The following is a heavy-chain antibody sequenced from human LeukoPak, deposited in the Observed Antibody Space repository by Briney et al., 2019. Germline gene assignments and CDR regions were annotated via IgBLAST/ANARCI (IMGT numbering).Heavy chain of an antibody. CDR3: ASSGDRSGGSCYEALYYYYGMDV. CDR1: GGTFSSYA. V-gene: IGHV1-69*06. Sequence: GASVKVSCKASGGTFSSYAISWVRQAPGQGLEWMGGIIPIFGTANYAQKFQGRVTITADKSTSTAYMELSSLRSEDTAVYYCASSGDRSGGSCYEALYYYYGMDVWGKGTTVTVSS. J-gene: IGHJ6*04. D-gene: IGHD2-15*01. CDR2: IIPIFGTA.